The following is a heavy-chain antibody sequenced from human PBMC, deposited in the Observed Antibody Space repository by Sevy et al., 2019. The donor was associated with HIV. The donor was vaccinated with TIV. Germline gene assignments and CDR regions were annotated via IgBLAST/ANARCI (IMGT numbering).Heavy chain of an antibody. CDR3: ARGLYDILTSYYNGPLGSDY. J-gene: IGHJ4*02. CDR1: GFTFSSFS. Sequence: GGSLRLACAASGFTFSSFSMKWVRQAPGKGLEWVSSISSNSTYIYYADSVEGRFTISRDNAKNSLYLQMNSLRAEDTAVYYCARGLYDILTSYYNGPLGSDYWGQGTLVTVS. CDR2: ISSNSTYI. V-gene: IGHV3-21*01. D-gene: IGHD3-9*01.